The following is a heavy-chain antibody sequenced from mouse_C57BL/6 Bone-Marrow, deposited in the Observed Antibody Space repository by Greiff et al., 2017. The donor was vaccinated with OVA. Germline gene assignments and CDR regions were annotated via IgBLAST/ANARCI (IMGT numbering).Heavy chain of an antibody. CDR1: GYTFTSYW. V-gene: IGHV1-55*01. D-gene: IGHD1-1*01. CDR3: ARWGTTVVANWYFDV. Sequence: QVQLQQPGAELVKPGASVKMSCKASGYTFTSYWITWVKQRPGKGLEWIGDIYPGSGSTNYNEKFKSKATLTVDTSSSTAYMQLSSLTSEDSAVYYCARWGTTVVANWYFDVWGTGTTVTVSS. J-gene: IGHJ1*03. CDR2: IYPGSGST.